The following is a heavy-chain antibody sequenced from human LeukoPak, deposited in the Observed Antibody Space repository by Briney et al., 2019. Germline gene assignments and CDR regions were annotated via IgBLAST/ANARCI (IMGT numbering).Heavy chain of an antibody. Sequence: GGSLRLSCAASGFTFSSYAMSWVRQAPGKGLEWVSAISVSGGSTYYADSVKGRFTISRDNSKNTLYLQMNSLRAEDTAVYYCAKDPFNYYDSSGGDYWGQGTLVTVSS. CDR2: ISVSGGST. CDR1: GFTFSSYA. CDR3: AKDPFNYYDSSGGDY. J-gene: IGHJ4*02. V-gene: IGHV3-23*01. D-gene: IGHD3-22*01.